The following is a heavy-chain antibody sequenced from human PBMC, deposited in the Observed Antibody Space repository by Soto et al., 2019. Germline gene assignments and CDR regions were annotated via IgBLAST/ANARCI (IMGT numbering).Heavy chain of an antibody. CDR1: GFTFSSYA. CDR2: ISGSGGST. Sequence: PGGSLRLSCAASGFTFSSYAMSWVRQAPGKGLEWVSAISGSGGSTYYADSVKGRFTISRDNSKNTLYLQMNSLRAEDTAVYYCARKYSSSWYFDYWGQGTLVTVSS. J-gene: IGHJ4*02. D-gene: IGHD6-13*01. CDR3: ARKYSSSWYFDY. V-gene: IGHV3-23*01.